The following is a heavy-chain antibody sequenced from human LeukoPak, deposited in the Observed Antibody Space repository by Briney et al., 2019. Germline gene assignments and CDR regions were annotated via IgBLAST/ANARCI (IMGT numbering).Heavy chain of an antibody. J-gene: IGHJ4*02. CDR3: ARGRITEDY. CDR2: IYYSGST. V-gene: IGHV4-39*01. CDR1: GGSISSNSYY. D-gene: IGHD2/OR15-2a*01. Sequence: SETLSLTCTVPGGSISSNSYYWGWLRQPPGKGLEWIGSIYYSGSTYYNPSLKSRVTISVDTSKNQFSLKLSSVTAADTAVYYCARGRITEDYWGQGTLVTVSS.